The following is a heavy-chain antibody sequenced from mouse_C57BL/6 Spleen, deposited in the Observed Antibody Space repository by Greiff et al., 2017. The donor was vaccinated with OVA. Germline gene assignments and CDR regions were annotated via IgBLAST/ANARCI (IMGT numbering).Heavy chain of an antibody. J-gene: IGHJ1*03. CDR3: ARKNDYDWYFDV. V-gene: IGHV1-52*01. CDR1: DYTFTSYW. D-gene: IGHD2-4*01. Sequence: VQLQQPGAELVRPGSSVKLSCKASDYTFTSYWMHWVKQRPIQGLEWIGNIDPSDSETHYNQKFKDKATLTVDKSSSTAYMQLSSLTSEDSAVYYCARKNDYDWYFDVWGTGTTVTVSS. CDR2: IDPSDSET.